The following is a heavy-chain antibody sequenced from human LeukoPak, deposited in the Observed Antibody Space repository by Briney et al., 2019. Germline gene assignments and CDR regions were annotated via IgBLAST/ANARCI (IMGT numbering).Heavy chain of an antibody. CDR1: GGSINSGSYY. V-gene: IGHV4-61*02. CDR2: FYISEGT. CDR3: ASLGSFDI. Sequence: SETLSLTCTVSGGSINSGSYYWNWIRQPAGKGLEWIGRFYISEGTKYNPSLKSRVTISVDTSKNQFSLRLSSVTAADTAVYYCASLGSFDIWGQGTMVTVSS. J-gene: IGHJ3*02. D-gene: IGHD7-27*01.